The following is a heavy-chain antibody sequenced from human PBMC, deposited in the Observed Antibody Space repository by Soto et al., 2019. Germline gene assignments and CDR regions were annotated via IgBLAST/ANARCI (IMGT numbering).Heavy chain of an antibody. CDR2: IIPVFGTA. CDR1: GGTFSSYA. D-gene: IGHD1-1*01. Sequence: EASVKVSCKASGGTFSSYAISWVRQAPGQGLECMGGIIPVFGTANYAQKFQGRVTINADESTSTVYMELSSLRSEDTAVYYCARGWNDFPHWGQGTLVTVSS. CDR3: ARGWNDFPH. V-gene: IGHV1-69*13. J-gene: IGHJ1*01.